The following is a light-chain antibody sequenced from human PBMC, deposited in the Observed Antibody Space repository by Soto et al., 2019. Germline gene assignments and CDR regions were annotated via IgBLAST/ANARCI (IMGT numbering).Light chain of an antibody. J-gene: IGKJ1*01. Sequence: IVLTQSPATLSVSLGERATLSCRASHNVNINLAWYQQKPGQAPRLLVYGASTRATDIPARFSGSGSGTEFTLTISSLQSEDFAIYYCQQYFNWWTFGQGTKLEIK. CDR3: QQYFNWWT. CDR2: GAS. CDR1: HNVNIN. V-gene: IGKV3-15*01.